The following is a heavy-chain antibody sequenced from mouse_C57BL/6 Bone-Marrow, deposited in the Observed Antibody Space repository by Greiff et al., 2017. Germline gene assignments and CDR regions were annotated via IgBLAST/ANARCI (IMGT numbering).Heavy chain of an antibody. CDR1: GFNIKDYY. V-gene: IGHV14-2*01. Sequence: EVHLVESGAELVKPGASVKLSCTASGFNIKDYYMHWVKQRTEQGLEWTGRIDPEDGETKYAPKFQGKATITADTSSNTAYLQLSSLTSEDTAVYYCATPNYGSSYGYWYFDVWGTGTTVTVSS. D-gene: IGHD1-1*01. CDR2: IDPEDGET. CDR3: ATPNYGSSYGYWYFDV. J-gene: IGHJ1*03.